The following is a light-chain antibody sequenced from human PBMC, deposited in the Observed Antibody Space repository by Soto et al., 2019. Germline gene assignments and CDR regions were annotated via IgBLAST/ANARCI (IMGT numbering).Light chain of an antibody. CDR1: QCLLYNSNNKTY. Sequence: IVMSQSPDSLAGSLGERATISCQSRQCLLYNSNNKTYLAWYQQKPGQPPKLLIAWSSAREAGVPDRISGSGAGTHFTLTISSLQAEDVAVYYCQQYYSIPLSFGGGTKVDIK. V-gene: IGKV4-1*01. J-gene: IGKJ4*01. CDR3: QQYYSIPLS. CDR2: WSS.